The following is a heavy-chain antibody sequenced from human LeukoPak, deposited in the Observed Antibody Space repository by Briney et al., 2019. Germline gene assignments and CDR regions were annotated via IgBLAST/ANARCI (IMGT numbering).Heavy chain of an antibody. V-gene: IGHV4-59*01. CDR2: IYYSGST. D-gene: IGHD3-16*01. CDR1: GGSIASYY. Sequence: PSETLSLACTVSGGSIASYYWSWFRQPPGKRLEWIGHIYYSGSTNYNPSLKSRVSISVDTSKNQFSLRLNSVTAADTAVYYCARGHGGYYFDYWGQGTLVTVSS. CDR3: ARGHGGYYFDY. J-gene: IGHJ4*02.